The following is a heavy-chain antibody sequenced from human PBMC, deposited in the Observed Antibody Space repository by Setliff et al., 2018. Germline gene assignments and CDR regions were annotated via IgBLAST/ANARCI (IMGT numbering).Heavy chain of an antibody. D-gene: IGHD6-13*01. J-gene: IGHJ4*02. V-gene: IGHV1-18*01. Sequence: GASVKVSCKTSGYTFTNYGINWVRQAPGQGLEWMGWINNYSFKTNSPQKFLDRLTMTTDTSTSTAYMELKDLTSEDTALYYCARAGLAAAGRKGVFDHWGQGTLVTVSS. CDR3: ARAGLAAAGRKGVFDH. CDR2: INNYSFKT. CDR1: GYTFTNYG.